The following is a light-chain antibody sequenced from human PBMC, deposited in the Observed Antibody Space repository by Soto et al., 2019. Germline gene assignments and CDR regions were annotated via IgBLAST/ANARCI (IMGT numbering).Light chain of an antibody. CDR1: QSVTNSY. J-gene: IGKJ1*01. Sequence: EIVLTQSPGTLSLSPGERATLSCMASQSVTNSYLAWYQQKPGQAPRLLIYGALSRATGIRDRFSGSGSGTDFTLTISRLEPEDFAVYYCQKYGSSPWTFGQGNKVDI. CDR2: GAL. V-gene: IGKV3-20*01. CDR3: QKYGSSPWT.